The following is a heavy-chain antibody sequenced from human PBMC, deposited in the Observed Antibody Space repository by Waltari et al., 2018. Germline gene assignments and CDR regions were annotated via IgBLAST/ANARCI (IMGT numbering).Heavy chain of an antibody. J-gene: IGHJ6*03. V-gene: IGHV3-7*01. CDR2: IKQDGSGK. Sequence: EVQLVESGGGLVQPGGSLRLSCAASGFTFSSYWMSWVRQAPGKGLGWVANIKQDGSGKYYVDSVKGRFTISRDNAKNSLYLQMNSLRAEDTAVYYCARRGGGWYRYYYYYMDVWGKGTTVTVSS. CDR1: GFTFSSYW. D-gene: IGHD6-19*01. CDR3: ARRGGGWYRYYYYYMDV.